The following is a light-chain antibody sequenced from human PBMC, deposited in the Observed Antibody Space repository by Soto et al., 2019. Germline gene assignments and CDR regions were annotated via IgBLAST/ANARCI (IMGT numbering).Light chain of an antibody. CDR2: DAS. CDR3: QQDQACWA. J-gene: IGKJ1*01. CDR1: QSISNW. Sequence: DIQMTQSPSTLSASVGDRVTITCRASQSISNWLAWYQQRPGKAPSLLIYDASTLESGVPSRFSGSGSGTEFTLTISSLQPDDFATYYCQQDQACWALGQGTKVEVK. V-gene: IGKV1-5*01.